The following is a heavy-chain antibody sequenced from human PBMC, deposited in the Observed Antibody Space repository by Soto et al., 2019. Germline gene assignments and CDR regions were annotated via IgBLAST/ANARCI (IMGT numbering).Heavy chain of an antibody. V-gene: IGHV1-18*01. CDR1: GYTFTSYG. D-gene: IGHD3-3*01. J-gene: IGHJ4*02. CDR3: ARDSHPYYDFWSGYYTVGY. Sequence: ASVKVSCKASGYTFTSYGISWVRQAPGQGLEWMGWISAYNGNTNYAQKHQGRVTMTTDTSTSTAYMELRSLRSDDTAVYYCARDSHPYYDFWSGYYTVGYWGQGTLVTVSS. CDR2: ISAYNGNT.